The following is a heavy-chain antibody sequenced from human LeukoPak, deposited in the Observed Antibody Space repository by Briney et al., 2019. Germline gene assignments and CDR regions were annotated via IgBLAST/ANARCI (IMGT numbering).Heavy chain of an antibody. J-gene: IGHJ4*02. Sequence: GGSLRLSCAASSSTFSSYWMSWVRQAPGKGLEWVANIKQDGSEKSFVDSVKGRFTISRDNAKNSLYLQMNSLRAEDTAVYYCARSKDYGDYVFDYWGQGTLVTVSS. D-gene: IGHD4-17*01. V-gene: IGHV3-7*01. CDR3: ARSKDYGDYVFDY. CDR1: SSTFSSYW. CDR2: IKQDGSEK.